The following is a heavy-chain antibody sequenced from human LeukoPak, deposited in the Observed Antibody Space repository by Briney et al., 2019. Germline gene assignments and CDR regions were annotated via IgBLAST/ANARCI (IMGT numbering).Heavy chain of an antibody. CDR1: GYTFTSYG. CDR2: ISAYDGNT. V-gene: IGHV1-18*01. CDR3: ARAPINTYYYGSGSHGGGDY. D-gene: IGHD3-10*01. Sequence: ASVKVSCKASGYTFTSYGISWVRQAPGQGLEWMGWISAYDGNTKYAQKLQGRVTMTTDTSTSTAYMELRSLRSDDTAVYYCARAPINTYYYGSGSHGGGDYWGQGTLVTVSS. J-gene: IGHJ4*02.